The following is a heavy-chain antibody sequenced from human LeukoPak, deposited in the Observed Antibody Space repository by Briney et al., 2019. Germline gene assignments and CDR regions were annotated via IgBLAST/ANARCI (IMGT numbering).Heavy chain of an antibody. CDR1: GYTLTELS. J-gene: IGHJ3*02. D-gene: IGHD4-17*01. CDR2: INAGNGNT. CDR3: ARDGLYGDYAPGAFDI. V-gene: IGHV1-3*01. Sequence: GASVKVSCKVSGYTLTELSTHWVRRAAGQRVEWMGWINAGNGNTKYSQKFQGRGTITRDTSASTAYMELSSLRSEDTAVYYCARDGLYGDYAPGAFDIWGQGTMVTVSS.